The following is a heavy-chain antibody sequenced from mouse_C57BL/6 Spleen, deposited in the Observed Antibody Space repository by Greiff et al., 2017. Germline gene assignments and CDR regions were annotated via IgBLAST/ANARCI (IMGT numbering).Heavy chain of an antibody. Sequence: QVQLQQSGAELVRPGASVKLSCKASGYTFTDYNMNWVKQRPGQGLEWIAGIYPGGGNTYYNEKFKGKATLTAEKSSSTAYMQLSSLTAEDSADYFGSSRRAQATDLDDWGQGTTLTVSS. J-gene: IGHJ2*01. D-gene: IGHD3-2*02. CDR2: IYPGGGNT. V-gene: IGHV1-76*01. CDR3: SSRRAQATDLDD. CDR1: GYTFTDYN.